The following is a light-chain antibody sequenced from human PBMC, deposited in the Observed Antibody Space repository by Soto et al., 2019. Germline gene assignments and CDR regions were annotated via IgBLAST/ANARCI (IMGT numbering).Light chain of an antibody. CDR1: QSVSNY. CDR3: QQRSDWPLT. V-gene: IGKV3-11*01. CDR2: DAS. J-gene: IGKJ4*01. Sequence: DIVVTQSPATLSLTPGEGVTLSCRASQSVSNYLAWYQQKPGQAPRRLIYDASKRATGIPARFSGRGSGTDFNLTISSLEPEDFAVYYCQQRSDWPLTFCGGTKVEIK.